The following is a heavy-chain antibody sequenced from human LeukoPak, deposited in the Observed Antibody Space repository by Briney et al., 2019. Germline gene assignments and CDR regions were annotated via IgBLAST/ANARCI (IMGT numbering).Heavy chain of an antibody. Sequence: ASVKVSCKAPGYTFTSYDINWVRQATGQGLEWMGWMNPNSGNTGYAQKFQGRVTMTRNTSISTAYMELSSLRSEDTAVYYCARGIAVADPIWFDPWGQGTLVTVSS. CDR3: ARGIAVADPIWFDP. V-gene: IGHV1-8*01. J-gene: IGHJ5*02. CDR2: MNPNSGNT. D-gene: IGHD6-19*01. CDR1: GYTFTSYD.